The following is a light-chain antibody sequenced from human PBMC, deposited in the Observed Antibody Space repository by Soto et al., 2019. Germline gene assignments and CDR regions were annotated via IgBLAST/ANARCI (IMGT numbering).Light chain of an antibody. CDR3: QVWDSSSDHCV. Sequence: YELTQPPSASVAPGETARITCGGDNIGSKSLHWYQQKPGQAPVLVIYYDSDRPSGIPERFSGSNSGNTATLTISRVEAGDEADYYCQVWDSSSDHCVFGTGTKLTVL. CDR1: NIGSKS. J-gene: IGLJ1*01. CDR2: YDS. V-gene: IGLV3-21*04.